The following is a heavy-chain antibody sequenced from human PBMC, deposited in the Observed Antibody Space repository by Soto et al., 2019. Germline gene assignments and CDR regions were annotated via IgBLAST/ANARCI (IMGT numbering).Heavy chain of an antibody. CDR1: GFTFSSYW. V-gene: IGHV3-74*01. Sequence: EVQLVESGGGLVQPGGSLRLSCAASGFTFSSYWMHWVRQAPGKGLVWVSRINSDGSSTSSADSVKGRFTISRDNAKNTLYLQMNSLRAEDTAVYYCAVAVAGPTAIGYWGQGTLVTVSS. D-gene: IGHD6-19*01. CDR3: AVAVAGPTAIGY. CDR2: INSDGSST. J-gene: IGHJ4*02.